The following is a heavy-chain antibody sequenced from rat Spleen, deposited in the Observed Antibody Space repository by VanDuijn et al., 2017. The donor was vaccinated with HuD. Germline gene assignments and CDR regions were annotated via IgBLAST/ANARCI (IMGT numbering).Heavy chain of an antibody. CDR3: ATLDGYNWDWFAY. Sequence: EVQLVESGGGLVQPGRSLKLSCAASGFTFSDYNMAWVRQAPKKGLEWVATIIYDGSRTYYRDSVKGRFTISRDNAKSTLYLQMDSLRSEDTATYYCATLDGYNWDWFAYWGQGTLVTVSS. J-gene: IGHJ3*01. CDR2: IIYDGSRT. V-gene: IGHV5S10*01. CDR1: GFTFSDYN. D-gene: IGHD1-9*01.